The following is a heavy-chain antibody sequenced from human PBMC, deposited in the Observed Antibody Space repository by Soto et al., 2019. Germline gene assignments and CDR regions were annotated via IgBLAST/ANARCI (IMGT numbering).Heavy chain of an antibody. J-gene: IGHJ6*03. CDR1: GYTFTSYD. D-gene: IGHD2-2*01. V-gene: IGHV1-3*01. Sequence: GASVKVSCKASGYTFTSYDINWVRQATGQRLEWMGWINAGNGNTKYSQKFQGRVTITRDTSASTAYMELSSLRSEDTAVYYCASLIVVVPAANYYYMDVWGKGTTVTVSS. CDR2: INAGNGNT. CDR3: ASLIVVVPAANYYYMDV.